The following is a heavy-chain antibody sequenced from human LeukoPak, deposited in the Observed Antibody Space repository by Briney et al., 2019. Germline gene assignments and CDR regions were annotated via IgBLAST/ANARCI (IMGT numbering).Heavy chain of an antibody. CDR1: GFTFSSYG. Sequence: GGSLRLSCAASGFTFSSYGMSWVRQAPGKGLEWVSAISGSGGTTYYADSVKGRFTISRENSKNTLYLQMNSLRAEDTAVYYCAIDQAYGGKPTLYDYWGQGTLVTVSS. J-gene: IGHJ4*02. V-gene: IGHV3-23*01. CDR3: AIDQAYGGKPTLYDY. CDR2: ISGSGGTT. D-gene: IGHD4-23*01.